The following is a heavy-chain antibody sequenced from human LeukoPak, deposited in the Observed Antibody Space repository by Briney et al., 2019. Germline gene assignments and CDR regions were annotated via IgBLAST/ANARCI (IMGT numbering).Heavy chain of an antibody. D-gene: IGHD5-12*01. V-gene: IGHV3-53*01. CDR3: ARDRAGGYDVFDY. J-gene: IGHJ4*02. CDR1: GFTVSNNY. CDR2: IYSGGNT. Sequence: PGGSLRLSWAVSGFTVSNNYMSWVRQAPGKGLEWVSVIYSGGNTYYADSVRGRFTISRDNSKNTLYLQMNSLRVEDTAVYYCARDRAGGYDVFDYWGQGTLVTVSS.